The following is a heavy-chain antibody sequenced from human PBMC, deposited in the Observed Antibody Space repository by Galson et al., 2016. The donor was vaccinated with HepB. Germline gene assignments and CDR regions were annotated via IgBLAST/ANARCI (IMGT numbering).Heavy chain of an antibody. CDR3: ARTPRYCRGDGCAGLDI. V-gene: IGHV2-70*11. J-gene: IGHJ3*02. Sequence: PALVKPTQTLTLTCTFPGFSLRTNGMCVSWIRQPPGKALEWLARIDWDNNEYRSPSLRTRLTISKDTSKNQVVLTMTNLDPEDTAIYYCARTPRYCRGDGCAGLDIWGQGTMVTVSS. CDR2: IDWDNNE. CDR1: GFSLRTNGMC. D-gene: IGHD2-15*01.